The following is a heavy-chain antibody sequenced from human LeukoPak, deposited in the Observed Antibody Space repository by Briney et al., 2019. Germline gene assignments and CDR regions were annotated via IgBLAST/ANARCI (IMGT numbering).Heavy chain of an antibody. CDR1: GGSISSYY. D-gene: IGHD6-13*01. Sequence: SETLSLTCTVSGGSISSYYWSWIRQPPGKGVEWIGYVYYSGSAHYNPSLKSRVTISVDKSKNQFSLKLSSVTAADTAVYYCARDRIAAAGRGEYYYYGMDVWGQGTLVTVSS. V-gene: IGHV4-59*12. CDR3: ARDRIAAAGRGEYYYYGMDV. J-gene: IGHJ6*02. CDR2: VYYSGSA.